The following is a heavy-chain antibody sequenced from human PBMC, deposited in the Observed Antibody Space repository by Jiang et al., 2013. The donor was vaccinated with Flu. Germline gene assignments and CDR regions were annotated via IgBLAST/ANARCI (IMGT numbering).Heavy chain of an antibody. J-gene: IGHJ3*02. CDR3: ARMVRGVLEPHAFDI. V-gene: IGHV1-8*01. Sequence: TGYAQKFQGRVTMTRNTSISTAYMELSSLRSEDTAVYYCARMVRGVLEPHAFDIWGQGTMVTVSS. D-gene: IGHD3-10*01. CDR2: T.